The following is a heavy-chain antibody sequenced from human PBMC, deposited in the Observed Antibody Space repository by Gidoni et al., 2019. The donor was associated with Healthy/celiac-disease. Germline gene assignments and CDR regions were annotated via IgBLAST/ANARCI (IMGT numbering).Heavy chain of an antibody. Sequence: QVQLQQWGAGLFKPSETLSLTCAVYGGSFRGYYCTWIRQPPGKGLEWIGEINHSGSTNYKPSLKSRVTISVDTSKNQFSLKLSSVTAADTAVYYCARGDYYDSSGYYHVEYYYGMDVWGQGTTVTVSS. V-gene: IGHV4-34*01. CDR3: ARGDYYDSSGYYHVEYYYGMDV. J-gene: IGHJ6*02. CDR2: INHSGST. CDR1: GGSFRGYY. D-gene: IGHD3-22*01.